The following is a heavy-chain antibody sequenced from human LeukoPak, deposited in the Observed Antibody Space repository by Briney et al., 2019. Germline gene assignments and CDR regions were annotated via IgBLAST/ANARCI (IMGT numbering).Heavy chain of an antibody. CDR3: ARARTEGFGYYYDSSGYYVLDY. Sequence: ASVKVSCKASGYTFTSYYMHWVRQAPGQGLEWMGIINPSGGSTSYAQKFQGRVTMTRDMSTSTVYMELSSLRSEDTAVYYCARARTEGFGYYYDSSGYYVLDYWGQGTLVTVSS. V-gene: IGHV1-46*01. D-gene: IGHD3-22*01. J-gene: IGHJ4*02. CDR1: GYTFTSYY. CDR2: INPSGGST.